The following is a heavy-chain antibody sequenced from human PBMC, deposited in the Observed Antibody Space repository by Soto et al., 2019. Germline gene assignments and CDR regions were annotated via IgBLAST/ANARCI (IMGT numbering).Heavy chain of an antibody. CDR1: GFTFGDYA. J-gene: IGHJ4*02. CDR2: IRSKAYGGTT. CDR3: QIRHFSNSLIDY. Sequence: TGGSLRLSCTASGFTFGDYAMSWFRQAPGKGLEWVGFIRSKAYGGTTEYDASVKGRFTISRDDSKSIAYLQMNSLKTEDTAVYYCQIRHFSNSLIDYWGQGTLVTVSS. D-gene: IGHD4-4*01. V-gene: IGHV3-49*03.